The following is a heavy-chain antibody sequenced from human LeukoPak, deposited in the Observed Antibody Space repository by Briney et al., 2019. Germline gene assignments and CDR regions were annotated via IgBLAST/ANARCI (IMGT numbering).Heavy chain of an antibody. CDR3: ARDVGGWFDP. D-gene: IGHD1-26*01. CDR2: ISSSSYI. Sequence: GGSLRLSCAASGFTFSSYSMNWVRQAPGKGLEWVSSISSSSYIYYADSVKGRFTISRDNARNSLYLQMNSLRAEDTAVYYCARDVGGWFDPWGQGTLVTVSS. J-gene: IGHJ5*02. V-gene: IGHV3-21*01. CDR1: GFTFSSYS.